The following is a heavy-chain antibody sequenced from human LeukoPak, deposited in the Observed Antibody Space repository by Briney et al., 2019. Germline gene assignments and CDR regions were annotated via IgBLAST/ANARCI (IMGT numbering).Heavy chain of an antibody. CDR2: IVGSGADT. J-gene: IGHJ5*02. Sequence: GGSLRLSCAASGFTFSTYAMNWVRHTPGKGLEWVSSIVGSGADTYYADSVKGRFTISRDNSKNTLYLQMNSLRAEDTAVYYCARVSCSGGSCYLGWFDPWGQGTLVTVSS. V-gene: IGHV3-23*01. D-gene: IGHD2-15*01. CDR1: GFTFSTYA. CDR3: ARVSCSGGSCYLGWFDP.